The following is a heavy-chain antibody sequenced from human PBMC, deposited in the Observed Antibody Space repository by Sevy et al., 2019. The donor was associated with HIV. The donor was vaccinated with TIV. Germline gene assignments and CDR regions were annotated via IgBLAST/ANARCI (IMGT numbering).Heavy chain of an antibody. J-gene: IGHJ6*02. Sequence: ASVKVSCKASGGTFSSYAISWVRQAPGQGLEWMGRIIPILGIANYAQKFQGRVTITADKSTSTAYMELSSLRSEDTAVYCWAVGGGHEDYYYGMDVWGQGTTVTVSS. CDR1: GGTFSSYA. CDR2: IIPILGIA. D-gene: IGHD3-16*01. CDR3: AVGGGHEDYYYGMDV. V-gene: IGHV1-69*04.